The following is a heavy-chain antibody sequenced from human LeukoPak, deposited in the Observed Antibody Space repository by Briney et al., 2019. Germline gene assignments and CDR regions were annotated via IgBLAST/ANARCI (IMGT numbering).Heavy chain of an antibody. CDR2: MSPDGNKK. J-gene: IGHJ4*02. CDR1: GFTFSDYN. CDR3: ARDLIGRYTFDY. D-gene: IGHD3-10*01. V-gene: IGHV3-30-3*01. Sequence: PGRSLRLSSAASGFTFSDYNMHWVRHAPGEGLDWVALMSPDGNKKYYADSVKGRFTISRDNSKNTVDLQLNSLRAEDTAVYYCARDLIGRYTFDYCGQGTLVTVSS.